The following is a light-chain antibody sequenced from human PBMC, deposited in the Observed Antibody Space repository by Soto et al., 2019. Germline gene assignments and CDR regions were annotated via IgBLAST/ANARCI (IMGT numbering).Light chain of an antibody. CDR2: GNI. Sequence: QSVLTQPPSVSGAPGQRVTISCTGSSSNIGAGYDVHWYQQRPGTAPKLLISGNINRPSGVPDRFSGSKSGTSASLAITGLQAEDKGDYYCQSYDSTLSARYVFGTGTKLTVL. J-gene: IGLJ1*01. V-gene: IGLV1-40*01. CDR3: QSYDSTLSARYV. CDR1: SSNIGAGYD.